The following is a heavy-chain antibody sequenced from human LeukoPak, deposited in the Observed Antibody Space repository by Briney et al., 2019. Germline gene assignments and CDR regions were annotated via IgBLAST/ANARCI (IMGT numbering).Heavy chain of an antibody. J-gene: IGHJ4*02. V-gene: IGHV5-51*01. CDR2: IYPGDSDT. CDR3: ARHRFSSSWNRFDY. D-gene: IGHD6-13*01. CDR1: GYSFTSYW. Sequence: GESLKISCYGSGYSFTSYWIGWARQMPGKGLEWMGIIYPGDSDTRYSPSFQGQVTISADKSISTAYLQWSSLKASDTAMYYCARHRFSSSWNRFDYWGQGTLVTVSS.